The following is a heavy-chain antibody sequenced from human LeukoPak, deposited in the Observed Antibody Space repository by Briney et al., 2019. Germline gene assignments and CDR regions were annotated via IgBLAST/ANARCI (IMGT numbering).Heavy chain of an antibody. J-gene: IGHJ4*02. CDR2: IYYSGST. V-gene: IGHV4-59*01. CDR3: AREDDWNQLFDY. Sequence: SETLSLTCTVSGGPISSYYWIWIRQPPGKGLEWIGYIYYSGSTNYNPSLKSRVTISVDTSKNQFSLKLSSVTAADTAVYYCAREDDWNQLFDYWGQGTLVTVSS. D-gene: IGHD1-1*01. CDR1: GGPISSYY.